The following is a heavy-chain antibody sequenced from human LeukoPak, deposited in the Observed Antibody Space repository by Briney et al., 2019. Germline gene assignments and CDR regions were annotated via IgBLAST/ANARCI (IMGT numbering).Heavy chain of an antibody. CDR3: ARATRIAAAGNNNWFDP. D-gene: IGHD6-13*01. J-gene: IGHJ5*02. Sequence: GASVKVSCKASGGTFSSYAISWVRQAPGQGLEWMGGIIPIFGTANYAQKFQGRVTMTRNTSISTAYMELSSLRSEDTAVYYCARATRIAAAGNNNWFDPWGQGTLATASS. CDR1: GGTFSSYA. CDR2: IIPIFGTA. V-gene: IGHV1-69*05.